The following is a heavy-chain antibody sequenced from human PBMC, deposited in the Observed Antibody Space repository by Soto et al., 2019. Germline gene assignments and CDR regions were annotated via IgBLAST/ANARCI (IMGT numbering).Heavy chain of an antibody. CDR1: GYTFIGYH. CDR3: ARERSGAAGLNYGMAL. D-gene: IGHD4-17*01. Sequence: QVQLVQSGAEVKKPGASVKVSCKTSGYTFIGYHMYGVRQAPGQGREWMGWINPNSGGTTYSQKFQGRVTMTRDTSGSTGDMEFSRLTSDDTGVYYCARERSGAAGLNYGMALWGQGTTLTVSS. J-gene: IGHJ6*02. CDR2: INPNSGGT. V-gene: IGHV1-2*02.